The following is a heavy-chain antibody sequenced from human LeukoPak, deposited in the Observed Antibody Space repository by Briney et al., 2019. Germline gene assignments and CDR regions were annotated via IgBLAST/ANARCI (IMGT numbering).Heavy chain of an antibody. V-gene: IGHV1-8*01. CDR2: MNPNSGNT. CDR3: ARRYCSSTSCHYFDY. Sequence: ASVKVSCKASGYTFTSYDINWVRQANGQGLEWMGWMNPNSGNTGYAQKFQGRVTMTRNTSISTAYMELSSLRSEDTAVYYCARRYCSSTSCHYFDYWGQGTLVTVSS. J-gene: IGHJ4*02. D-gene: IGHD2-2*01. CDR1: GYTFTSYD.